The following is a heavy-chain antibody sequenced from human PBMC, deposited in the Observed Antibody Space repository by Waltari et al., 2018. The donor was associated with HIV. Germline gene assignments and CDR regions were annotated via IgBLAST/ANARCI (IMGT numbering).Heavy chain of an antibody. J-gene: IGHJ6*02. Sequence: QVHLQESGPGLVKPVETLSLTCTVSGGSISSRSYYWGWLRQSPGKGLEWIGNIYYSGGANYNPSLRSRVAISVDTSKNQLFLDVDSVGAGDTAVYYCARDQRGYYNFWSLPNYTYGMDIWGQGTTVIVSS. CDR1: GGSISSRSYY. CDR3: ARDQRGYYNFWSLPNYTYGMDI. D-gene: IGHD3-3*01. V-gene: IGHV4-39*07. CDR2: IYYSGGA.